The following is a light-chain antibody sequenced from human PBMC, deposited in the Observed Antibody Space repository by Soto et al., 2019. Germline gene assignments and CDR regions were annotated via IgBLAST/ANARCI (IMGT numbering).Light chain of an antibody. V-gene: IGKV3-20*01. J-gene: IGKJ5*01. CDR3: QQYGSSPPIT. Sequence: EVVLTQSPGTLYLSPEERATLSCKAIQSVSSSYLAWYQQKPGQAPRLLIYGASRRATAMPDRFSGRGSGRDFTLTISRLEPEDFAVYYCQQYGSSPPITFGQGTRLEIK. CDR1: QSVSSSY. CDR2: GAS.